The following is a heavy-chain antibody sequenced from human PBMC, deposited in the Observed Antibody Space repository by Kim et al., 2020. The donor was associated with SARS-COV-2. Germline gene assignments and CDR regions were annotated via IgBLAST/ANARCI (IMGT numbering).Heavy chain of an antibody. CDR1: GGTFSSYA. CDR3: AGTRLGYSGYEDYYYYGMDV. CDR2: IIPIFGTA. J-gene: IGHJ6*02. Sequence: SVKVSCKASGGTFSSYAISWVRQAPGQGLEWMGGIIPIFGTANYAQKFQGRVTITADESTSTAYMELSSLTSEDTAVYYCAGTRLGYSGYEDYYYYGMDVWGQGTTVTVSS. D-gene: IGHD5-12*01. V-gene: IGHV1-69*13.